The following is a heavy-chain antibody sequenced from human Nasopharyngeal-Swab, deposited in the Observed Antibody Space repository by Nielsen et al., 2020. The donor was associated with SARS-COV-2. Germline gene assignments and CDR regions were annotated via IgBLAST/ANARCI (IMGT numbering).Heavy chain of an antibody. D-gene: IGHD6-19*01. V-gene: IGHV4-30-4*01. CDR2: IYYSGST. CDR3: ARDSGVAGTKYYYYGMDV. Sequence: RQAPGKGLEWIEYIYYSGSTYYNPSLKSRVTISVDTSKNQFSLKLSSVTAADTAVYYCARDSGVAGTKYYYYGMDVWGQGTTVTVSS. J-gene: IGHJ6*02.